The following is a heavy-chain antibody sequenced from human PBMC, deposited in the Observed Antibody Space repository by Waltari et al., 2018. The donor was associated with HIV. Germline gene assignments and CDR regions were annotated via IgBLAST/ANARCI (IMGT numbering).Heavy chain of an antibody. J-gene: IGHJ4*02. CDR1: GYTFPSYD. Sequence: QVQLVQSGAAVKKPGASVRVSCKPSGYTFPSYDINWVRPATGQGLELMGWMNPNSGNTGYAQKFQGRVTMTKNTSTTTAYMELSSLTSEDTAVYYCATAAGIAAAGNWGQGTLVTVSS. CDR3: ATAAGIAAAGN. D-gene: IGHD6-13*01. V-gene: IGHV1-8*01. CDR2: MNPNSGNT.